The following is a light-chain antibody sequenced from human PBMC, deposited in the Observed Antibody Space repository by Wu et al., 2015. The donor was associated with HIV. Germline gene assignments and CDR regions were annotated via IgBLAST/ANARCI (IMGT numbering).Light chain of an antibody. J-gene: IGKJ2*03. V-gene: IGKV3-20*01. CDR1: QSVSSNY. CDR2: AAS. Sequence: IVLTQSPGTLSLSPGERATLSCRASQSVSSNYLAWYQQKPGQAPRLLIYAASSGATGIPDRFSGSGSGTDFTLTISRLEPEDFAVYYCQQYGSSPQGSFGQGTKAGDQT. CDR3: QQYGSSPQGS.